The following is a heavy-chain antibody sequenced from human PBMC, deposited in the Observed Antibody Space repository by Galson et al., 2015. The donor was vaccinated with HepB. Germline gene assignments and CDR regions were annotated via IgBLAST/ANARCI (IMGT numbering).Heavy chain of an antibody. CDR3: ARDDSSGYQGKAFDI. Sequence: SLRLSCAASGFTFSSYAMHWVRQAPGKGLEWVAVISYDGSNKYYADSVKGRFTISRDNSKNTLYLQMNSLRAEDTAVYYCARDDSSGYQGKAFDIWGQGTMVTVSS. D-gene: IGHD3-22*01. CDR1: GFTFSSYA. J-gene: IGHJ3*02. V-gene: IGHV3-30-3*01. CDR2: ISYDGSNK.